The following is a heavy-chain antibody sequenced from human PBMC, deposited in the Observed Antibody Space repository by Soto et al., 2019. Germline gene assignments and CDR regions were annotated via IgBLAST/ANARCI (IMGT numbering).Heavy chain of an antibody. CDR3: ARGHSTDCSNGVCSFFYNHEMDV. J-gene: IGHJ6*02. D-gene: IGHD2-8*01. V-gene: IGHV1-2*04. CDR2: INPKSGGT. CDR1: GYSFTDYH. Sequence: ASVKVSCKASGYSFTDYHIHWVRQAPGQGLEWLGRINPKSGGTSTAQKFQGWVTMTRDRSISTVYMELTRLRSDDTAVYFCARGHSTDCSNGVCSFFYNHEMDVWGQGTTVTVTS.